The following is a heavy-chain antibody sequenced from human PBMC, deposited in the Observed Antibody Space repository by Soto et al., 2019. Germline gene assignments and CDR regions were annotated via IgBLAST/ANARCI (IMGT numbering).Heavy chain of an antibody. CDR1: GASISSGVYY. CDR3: AGLPNGGFLEWSTKDYYYGMDV. CDR2: IYYSGST. V-gene: IGHV4-61*08. D-gene: IGHD3-3*01. J-gene: IGHJ6*02. Sequence: PSETLSLTCTVSGASISSGVYYWTWIRRHPGKGLEWIGYIYYSGSTNYNPSLKSRVTISVDTSKNQFSLKLSSVTAADTAVYYCAGLPNGGFLEWSTKDYYYGMDVWGQGTTVTVSS.